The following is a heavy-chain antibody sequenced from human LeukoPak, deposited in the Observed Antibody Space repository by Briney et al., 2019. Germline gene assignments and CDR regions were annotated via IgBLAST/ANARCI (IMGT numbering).Heavy chain of an antibody. V-gene: IGHV3-23*01. CDR2: ISGSGGST. J-gene: IGHJ3*02. CDR3: ARGKARRALNGGYSYGHAFDI. Sequence: GGSLRLSCAASGFTFSSYAMSWVRQAPGKGLEWVSVISGSGGSTYYADSVKGRFTISRDNSKNTLYLQMNSLRAEDTAVYYCARGKARRALNGGYSYGHAFDIWGQGTMVTVPS. D-gene: IGHD5-18*01. CDR1: GFTFSSYA.